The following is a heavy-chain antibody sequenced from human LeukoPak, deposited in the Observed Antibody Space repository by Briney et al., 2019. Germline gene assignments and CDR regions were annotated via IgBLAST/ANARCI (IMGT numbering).Heavy chain of an antibody. CDR1: GFTFSSYA. CDR2: ISSSSSYI. D-gene: IGHD2-15*01. CDR3: ARDERYCSGGSCTSSNWYFDL. Sequence: GGSLRLSCAASGFTFSSYAMAWVRQAPGKGLEWVSSISSSSSYIYYADSVKGRFTISRDNAKNSLYLQMNSLRAEDTAVYYCARDERYCSGGSCTSSNWYFDLWGRGTLVTVSS. V-gene: IGHV3-21*01. J-gene: IGHJ2*01.